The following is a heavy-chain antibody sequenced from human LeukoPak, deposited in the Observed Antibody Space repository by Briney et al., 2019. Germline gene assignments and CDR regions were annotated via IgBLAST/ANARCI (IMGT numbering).Heavy chain of an antibody. J-gene: IGHJ3*02. CDR3: ASPRGSGSYPTPNVNDAFDI. CDR1: GYSFTSYW. D-gene: IGHD1-26*01. CDR2: IYPGDSDT. V-gene: IGHV5-51*01. Sequence: GESLKISCKGSGYSFTSYWIGWVRQMPGKGLEWMGIIYPGDSDTRYSPSFQGQVTISADESISTAYLQWSSLKASDTAMYYCASPRGSGSYPTPNVNDAFDIWGQGTMVTVSS.